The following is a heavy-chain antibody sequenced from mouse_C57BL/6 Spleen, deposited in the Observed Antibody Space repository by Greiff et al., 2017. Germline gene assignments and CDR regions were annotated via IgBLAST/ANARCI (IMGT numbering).Heavy chain of an antibody. Sequence: EVQLVESGGGLVKPGGSLKLSCAASGFTFSDYGMHWVRQAPEKGLEWVAYISSGSSTIYYADTVKGRFTISRDNAKNTLFLQMTSLRSEDTAMYYCARRLTTVEIYYAMDYWGQGTSVTVSS. CDR2: ISSGSSTI. D-gene: IGHD1-1*01. CDR3: ARRLTTVEIYYAMDY. CDR1: GFTFSDYG. V-gene: IGHV5-17*01. J-gene: IGHJ4*01.